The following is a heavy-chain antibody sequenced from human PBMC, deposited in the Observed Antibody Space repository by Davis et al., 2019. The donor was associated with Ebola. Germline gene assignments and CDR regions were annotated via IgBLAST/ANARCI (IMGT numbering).Heavy chain of an antibody. V-gene: IGHV4-59*12. CDR2: INYSGST. CDR1: SGSISSYY. D-gene: IGHD1-1*01. Sequence: SETLSLTCTVSSGSISSYYWTWIRQSPGKGLEWIGYINYSGSTNYNPSLKSRVTISVDPSKNQFSLKLSSVTAADTAVYYCARGYNGWFDPWGQGTLVTVSS. J-gene: IGHJ5*02. CDR3: ARGYNGWFDP.